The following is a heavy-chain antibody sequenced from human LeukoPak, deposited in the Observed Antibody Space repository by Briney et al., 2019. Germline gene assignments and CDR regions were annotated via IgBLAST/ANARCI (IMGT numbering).Heavy chain of an antibody. CDR3: ARVVPDTPYYYYGMDV. J-gene: IGHJ6*02. CDR1: GFTFSSYA. Sequence: GGSLRLSCAASGFTFSSYAMNWVRQAPGKGLERVSSISSRSGYTYDADSVKGRFTISRDNAKNSLYLQMNSLRAEDTAVYYCARVVPDTPYYYYGMDVWGQGITVTVSS. CDR2: ISSRSGYT. V-gene: IGHV3-21*01. D-gene: IGHD2-15*01.